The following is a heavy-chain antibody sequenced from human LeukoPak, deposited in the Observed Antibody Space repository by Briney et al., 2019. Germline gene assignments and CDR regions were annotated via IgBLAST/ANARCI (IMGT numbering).Heavy chain of an antibody. CDR1: GFTFSSYS. CDR3: ASWSQPR. Sequence: PGGSLRLSCAASGFTFSSYSMNWVRQAPGKGLEWVSSISSSSSYICYADSVKGRFTISRDNAKNSLYLQMNSLRAEDTAVYYCASWSQPRWGQGSLVTVSS. V-gene: IGHV3-21*01. J-gene: IGHJ4*02. D-gene: IGHD1-1*01. CDR2: ISSSSSYI.